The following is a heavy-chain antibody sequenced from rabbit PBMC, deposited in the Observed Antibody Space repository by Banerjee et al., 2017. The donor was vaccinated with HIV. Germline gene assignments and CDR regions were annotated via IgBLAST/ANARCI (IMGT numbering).Heavy chain of an antibody. V-gene: IGHV1S45*01. CDR2: IYTTSDGGT. CDR1: RFSFSSDYW. Sequence: QQQLVESGGGLVKPGASLTLTCTASRFSFSSDYWICWVRQAPGKGLEWITCIYTTSDGGTGYASWAKGRFTISKTSSTTVTLQMTSLTAADTATYFCARAGGFENYFNLWGPGTLVTVS. D-gene: IGHD1-1*01. CDR3: ARAGGFENYFNL. J-gene: IGHJ4*01.